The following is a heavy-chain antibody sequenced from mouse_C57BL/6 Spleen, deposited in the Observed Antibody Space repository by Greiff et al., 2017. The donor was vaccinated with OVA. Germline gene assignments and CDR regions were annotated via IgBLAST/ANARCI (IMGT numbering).Heavy chain of an antibody. J-gene: IGHJ2*01. Sequence: KQPGAELVKPGASVKLSCKASGYTFTSYWMHWVKQRPGQGLEWIGMIHPNSGSTNYNEKFKSKATLTVDKSSSTAYMQLSSLTSEDSAVYYCARGAYSNYIFDYWGQGTTLTVSS. CDR1: GYTFTSYW. V-gene: IGHV1-64*01. CDR3: ARGAYSNYIFDY. D-gene: IGHD2-5*01. CDR2: IHPNSGST.